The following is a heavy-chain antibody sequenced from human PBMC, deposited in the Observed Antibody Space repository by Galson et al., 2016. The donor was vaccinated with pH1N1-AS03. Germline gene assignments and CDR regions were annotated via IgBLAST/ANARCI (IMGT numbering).Heavy chain of an antibody. J-gene: IGHJ4*02. Sequence: SLRLSCAASGFTLSNLWMHWVRQGPGKGLVWVARVNGDGRSTTYADSVKGRFTISRDNAKNTVYLQMISLRAEDTAVYYCATGRGYYYEYWGQGTLVTV. CDR3: ATGRGYYYEY. CDR1: GFTLSNLW. CDR2: VNGDGRST. D-gene: IGHD3-10*01. V-gene: IGHV3-74*01.